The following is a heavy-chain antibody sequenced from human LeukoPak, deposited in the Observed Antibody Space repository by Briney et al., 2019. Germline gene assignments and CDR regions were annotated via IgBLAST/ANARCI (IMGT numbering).Heavy chain of an antibody. V-gene: IGHV4-39*01. CDR1: GGSISSSSYY. CDR2: IYYSGST. D-gene: IGHD1-26*01. CDR3: ARQYRDYYYYYMDV. J-gene: IGHJ6*03. Sequence: SETLSLTCTVSGGSISSSSYYWGWIRQPPGKGLEWIGSIYYSGSTYYNPSLKSRVTISVDTSKNQLSLKLSSVTAADTAVYYCARQYRDYYYYYMDVWGKGTTVTVSS.